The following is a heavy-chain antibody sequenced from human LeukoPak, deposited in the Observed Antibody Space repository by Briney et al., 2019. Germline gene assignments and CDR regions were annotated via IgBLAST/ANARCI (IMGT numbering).Heavy chain of an antibody. CDR2: IYHSGST. D-gene: IGHD2-15*01. V-gene: IGHV4-30-2*01. CDR3: ARGITTPFDY. Sequence: SQTLSLTRAVSGGSISSGGYSWSWIRQPPGKGLEWIGYIYHSGSTYSNPSLKSRVTMSVDRSKDQFSLKLSSVTAADTAVYYCARGITTPFDYWGQGTLVTVS. J-gene: IGHJ4*02. CDR1: GGSISSGGYS.